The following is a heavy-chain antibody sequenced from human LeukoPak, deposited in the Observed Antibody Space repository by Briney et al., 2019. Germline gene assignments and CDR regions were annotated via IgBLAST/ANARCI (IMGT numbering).Heavy chain of an antibody. V-gene: IGHV4-39*07. Sequence: PSETLSLTCTVSGGSISSSSYYWGWIRQPPGKGLEWIGSIYYSGSTYYSPSLKSRVTISADKSISTAYLQWSSLKASDTAMYFCARHGDSYDSPYDYWGQGTLVTVSS. CDR2: IYYSGST. D-gene: IGHD5-12*01. CDR3: ARHGDSYDSPYDY. CDR1: GGSISSSSYY. J-gene: IGHJ4*02.